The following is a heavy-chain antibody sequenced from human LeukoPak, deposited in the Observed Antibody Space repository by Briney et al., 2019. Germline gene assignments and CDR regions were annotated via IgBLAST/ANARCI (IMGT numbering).Heavy chain of an antibody. Sequence: GGSLRLSCAVSGFTFTNHWMHWVRQAPGKGLEWVANIKQDGSQKNYVDAVRGRFTISRDNAKNSLYLQMNSLRAEDTAVYYCAREMGEMALDYWGQGTPVTVSS. CDR2: IKQDGSQK. J-gene: IGHJ4*02. D-gene: IGHD5-24*01. CDR1: GFTFTNHW. CDR3: AREMGEMALDY. V-gene: IGHV3-7*01.